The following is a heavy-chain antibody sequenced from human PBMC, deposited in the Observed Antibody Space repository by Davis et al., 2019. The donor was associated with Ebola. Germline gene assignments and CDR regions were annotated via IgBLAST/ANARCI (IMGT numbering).Heavy chain of an antibody. J-gene: IGHJ4*02. CDR3: ARVLRVGIAIFDH. V-gene: IGHV1-46*01. Sequence: ASAKLSCKASAYTLTSYYVHWVRQTPGQGLEWVGIINPGDGSTNYAQKFQGRVTMTADTSTSAVYMELSSLRSEDTAVYYCARVLRVGIAIFDHWGQGTLVTVSS. D-gene: IGHD2-21*01. CDR1: AYTLTSYY. CDR2: INPGDGST.